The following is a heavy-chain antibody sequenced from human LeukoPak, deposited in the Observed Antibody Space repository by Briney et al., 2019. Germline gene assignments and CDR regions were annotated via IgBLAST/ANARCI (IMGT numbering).Heavy chain of an antibody. V-gene: IGHV3-23*01. J-gene: IGHJ4*02. CDR2: ISGSGGST. Sequence: GGSLRLSCEASGFTISSYAMSWVRQVPGKGLEWVSSISGSGGSTDYADSVKGRFTISRENSKNTLYLQMNSLRAEDTAVYYCAKDGSYYDFDYWGQGTLVTVSS. CDR3: AKDGSYYDFDY. D-gene: IGHD1-26*01. CDR1: GFTISSYA.